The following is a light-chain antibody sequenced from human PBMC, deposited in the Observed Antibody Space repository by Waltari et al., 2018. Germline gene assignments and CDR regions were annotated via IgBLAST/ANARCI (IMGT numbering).Light chain of an antibody. CDR1: TSNIGRTY. CDR3: ATWDGSLTAWV. Sequence: QSVLTQPPSASGTPGQRVTISCSGGTSNIGRTYVYWYQQFPGTAPKLLVYRNNERPSGVPDRISGSKSGTSASLAISGLRSEDEADYYCATWDGSLTAWVFGGGTKLTVL. J-gene: IGLJ3*02. V-gene: IGLV1-47*01. CDR2: RNN.